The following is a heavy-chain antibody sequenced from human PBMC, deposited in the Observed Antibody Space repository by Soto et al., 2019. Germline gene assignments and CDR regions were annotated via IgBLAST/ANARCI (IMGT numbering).Heavy chain of an antibody. CDR1: GGSFSGYY. J-gene: IGHJ4*02. CDR3: ARGLYSSGFSWGFFDY. Sequence: QVQLQQWGAGLLKPSETLSLTCAVYGGSFSGYYWSWIRQPPGKGLEWIGEINHSGSTNYNPSLTSRVTIAVDTSKNQCALKLSSVTAADTAVYYCARGLYSSGFSWGFFDYWGQGTLVTVSS. D-gene: IGHD3-22*01. V-gene: IGHV4-34*01. CDR2: INHSGST.